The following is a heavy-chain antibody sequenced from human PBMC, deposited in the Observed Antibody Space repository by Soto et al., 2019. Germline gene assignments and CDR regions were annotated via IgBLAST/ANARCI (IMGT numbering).Heavy chain of an antibody. CDR2: TNSDGSST. V-gene: IGHV3-74*01. CDR1: GFTFSSYW. J-gene: IGHJ4*02. Sequence: EVQLVESGGGLVQPGGSLRLSCAASGFTFSSYWMHWVRQAPGKGLVWVSRTNSDGSSTSYADSVKGRFTISRDNAKNTLYLQMNSLRAEDTAVYNCARDEDYGDYVLDYWGQGALFAVSS. CDR3: ARDEDYGDYVLDY. D-gene: IGHD4-17*01.